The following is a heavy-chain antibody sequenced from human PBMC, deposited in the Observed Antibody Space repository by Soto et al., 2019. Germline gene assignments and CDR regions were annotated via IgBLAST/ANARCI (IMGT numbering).Heavy chain of an antibody. CDR3: ARLRADYDFWSGYGVGYYYYYMDV. D-gene: IGHD3-3*01. CDR1: GGSISSYY. CDR2: IYYSGST. Sequence: SETLSLTCTVSGGSISSYYWSWIRQPPGKGLEWIGYIYYSGSTNYNPSLKSRVTISVDTSKNQFSLKLSSVTAADTAVYYCARLRADYDFWSGYGVGYYYYYMDVWGKGTKVTV. J-gene: IGHJ6*03. V-gene: IGHV4-59*08.